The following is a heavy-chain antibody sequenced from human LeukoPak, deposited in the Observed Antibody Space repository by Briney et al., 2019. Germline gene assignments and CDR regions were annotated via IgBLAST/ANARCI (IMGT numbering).Heavy chain of an antibody. CDR1: GGSISSSSYY. J-gene: IGHJ3*02. V-gene: IGHV4-39*01. D-gene: IGHD3-10*01. Sequence: PSETLSLTCTVSGGSISSSSYYWGWIRQPPGKGLEWIGSIYYSGSTYYNPSLKSRVTISVDTSKNQFSLKLSSVTAADTAVYYCARWGTFGESTMHAFDIWGQGTMVTVSS. CDR3: ARWGTFGESTMHAFDI. CDR2: IYYSGST.